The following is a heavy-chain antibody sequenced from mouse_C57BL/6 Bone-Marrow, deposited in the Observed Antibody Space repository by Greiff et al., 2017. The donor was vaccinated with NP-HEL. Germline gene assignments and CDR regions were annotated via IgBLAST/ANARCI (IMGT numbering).Heavy chain of an antibody. CDR2: ITHSGET. Sequence: VKLQESGPGLVKPSQSLFLTCSITGFPITSGYYWIWIRQSPGKPLEWMGYITHSGETFYNPSLQSPISITSETSKNQFFLQLNSVTTEDTAMYYCAGDRYGNYCFDYWGQGTTLTVSS. J-gene: IGHJ2*01. CDR3: AGDRYGNYCFDY. CDR1: GFPITSGYY. V-gene: IGHV12-3*01. D-gene: IGHD2-1*01.